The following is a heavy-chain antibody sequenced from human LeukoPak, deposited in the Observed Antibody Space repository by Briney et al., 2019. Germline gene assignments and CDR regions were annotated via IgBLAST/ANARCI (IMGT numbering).Heavy chain of an antibody. CDR1: GFTFSSYS. J-gene: IGHJ4*02. D-gene: IGHD2-2*01. V-gene: IGHV3-21*01. CDR2: ISSSSSYI. Sequence: PGGSLRLSCAASGFTFSSYSMNWVRQAPGKGLEWVSSISSSSSYIYYADSVKGRFTISRDNAKNSLCLQMNSLRAEDTAVYYCARRRRFCSSTSCQTFDYWGQGTLVTVSS. CDR3: ARRRRFCSSTSCQTFDY.